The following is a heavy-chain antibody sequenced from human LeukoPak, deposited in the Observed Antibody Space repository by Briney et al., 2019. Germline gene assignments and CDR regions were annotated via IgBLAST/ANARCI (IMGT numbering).Heavy chain of an antibody. CDR3: ALGAKQANY. CDR2: IIPIFGTA. CDR1: GGTFSSYA. D-gene: IGHD1-26*01. Sequence: ASVKVSCKASGGTFSSYAIRWVREAPGQGLEWMGGIIPIFGTANYAQKFQGRVTITADESTSTAYMELSSLRSEDTAVYYCALGAKQANYWGQGTLVTVSS. J-gene: IGHJ4*02. V-gene: IGHV1-69*13.